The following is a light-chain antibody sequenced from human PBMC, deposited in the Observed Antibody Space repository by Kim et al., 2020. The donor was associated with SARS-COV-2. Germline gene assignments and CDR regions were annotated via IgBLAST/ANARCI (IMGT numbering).Light chain of an antibody. CDR3: QQYNSYSLT. Sequence: DIQMTQSPSTLSASVGGRVTITCRASQSISSWLAWYQQKPGKAPKVLIYKASTLESGVPSRFSGSGSGTEFTLTISSLQPDDFAIYYCQQYNSYSLTFGGGTKVEI. CDR2: KAS. CDR1: QSISSW. J-gene: IGKJ4*01. V-gene: IGKV1-5*03.